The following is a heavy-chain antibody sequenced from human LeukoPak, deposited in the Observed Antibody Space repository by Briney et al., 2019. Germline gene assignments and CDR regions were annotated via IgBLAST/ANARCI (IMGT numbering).Heavy chain of an antibody. CDR1: GGSISSSDYY. CDR3: ARSRVRGVPGAFDI. CDR2: INHSGST. J-gene: IGHJ3*02. Sequence: ASETLSLTCTVSGGSISSSDYYWGWIRQPPGKGLEWIGEINHSGSTNYNPSLKSRVTISVDTSKSQFSLKLSSVTAADTAVYYCARSRVRGVPGAFDIWGQGTMVTVSS. V-gene: IGHV4-39*07. D-gene: IGHD3-10*01.